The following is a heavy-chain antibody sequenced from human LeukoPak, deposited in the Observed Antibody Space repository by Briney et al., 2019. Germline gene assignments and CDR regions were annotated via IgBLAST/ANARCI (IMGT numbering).Heavy chain of an antibody. CDR3: ATPGRIPEAANWFDP. D-gene: IGHD6-13*01. V-gene: IGHV3-15*01. Sequence: GGSLRLSCAASGFTFSSSAMSWVRQVPGKGLEWVGHIKSRTDGGTTDYAAPVKGRFTISRDDSENTLYLQMNSLKTEDTAVYYCATPGRIPEAANWFDPWGQGTLVTVSS. CDR2: IKSRTDGGTT. CDR1: GFTFSSSA. J-gene: IGHJ5*02.